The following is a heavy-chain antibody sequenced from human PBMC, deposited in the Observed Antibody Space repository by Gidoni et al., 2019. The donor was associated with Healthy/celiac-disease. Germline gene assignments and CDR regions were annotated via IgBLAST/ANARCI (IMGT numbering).Heavy chain of an antibody. J-gene: IGHJ4*02. V-gene: IGHV3-30*19. D-gene: IGHD5-12*01. CDR2: ISYDGSNK. CDR1: GFPFSNYG. CDR3: ARFWEMATTFDY. Sequence: QVQLVESGGGVVQPGRSLRLSGAASGFPFSNYGMHWVRQAPGKGLEWVAVISYDGSNKYYADSVKGRFTISRDNSKNTLYLQMNSLRAEDTAVYYCARFWEMATTFDYWGQGTLVTVSS.